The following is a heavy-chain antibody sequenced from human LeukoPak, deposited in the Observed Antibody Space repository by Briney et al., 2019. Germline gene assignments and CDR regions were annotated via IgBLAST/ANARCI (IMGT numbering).Heavy chain of an antibody. CDR1: GFTFSSYA. CDR2: ISYDAGNK. CDR3: ARDLPPELWLQVTAS. D-gene: IGHD5-18*01. V-gene: IGHV3-30-3*01. Sequence: GGSLRLSCAASGFTFSSYAMHWVRQAPGKGLEWVAIISYDAGNKYYADSVKGRFTISRDNSKNTLYLQMNSLRAEDTAVYYCARDLPPELWLQVTASWGQGTLVTVSS. J-gene: IGHJ5*02.